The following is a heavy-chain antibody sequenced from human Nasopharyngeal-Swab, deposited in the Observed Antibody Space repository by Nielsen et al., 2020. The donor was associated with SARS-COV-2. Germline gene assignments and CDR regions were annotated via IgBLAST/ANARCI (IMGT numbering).Heavy chain of an antibody. CDR1: GFTFSSYA. J-gene: IGHJ4*02. V-gene: IGHV3-30-3*01. D-gene: IGHD6-19*01. CDR3: ARGGYSSGYEVDY. CDR2: ISYDGSNK. Sequence: GESLKISCAASGFTFSSYAMHWVRQAPGKGLGWVAVISYDGSNKYYADSVKGRFTISRDNSKNTLYLQMNSLRAEDTAVYYCARGGYSSGYEVDYWGQGTLVTVSS.